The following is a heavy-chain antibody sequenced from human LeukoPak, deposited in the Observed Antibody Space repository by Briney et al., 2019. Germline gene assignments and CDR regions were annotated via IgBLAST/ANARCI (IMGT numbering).Heavy chain of an antibody. J-gene: IGHJ4*02. V-gene: IGHV1-46*01. CDR3: ARSDTAMVPFDY. CDR2: INPSGGST. Sequence: ASVKVSCKASGGTFSSYAISWVRQAPGQGLEWMGMINPSGGSTGYAQKLQGRVTMTRDMSTSTAYMELSRLRSDDTAVYYCARSDTAMVPFDYWGQGTLVTVSS. D-gene: IGHD5-18*01. CDR1: GGTFSSYA.